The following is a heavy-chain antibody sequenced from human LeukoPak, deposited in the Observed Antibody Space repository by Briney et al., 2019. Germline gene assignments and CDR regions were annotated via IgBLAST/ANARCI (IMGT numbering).Heavy chain of an antibody. CDR1: GFTFSSYG. D-gene: IGHD3-22*01. CDR3: AKTYYYDSSGYYHPGPFDY. J-gene: IGHJ4*02. Sequence: GGSLRLSCAASGFTFSSYGMHWVRQAPGKGLEWVAVIWYDGSNKYHADSVKGRFTISRDNSKNTLYLQMNSLRAEDTAVYYCAKTYYYDSSGYYHPGPFDYWGQGTLVTVSS. CDR2: IWYDGSNK. V-gene: IGHV3-33*06.